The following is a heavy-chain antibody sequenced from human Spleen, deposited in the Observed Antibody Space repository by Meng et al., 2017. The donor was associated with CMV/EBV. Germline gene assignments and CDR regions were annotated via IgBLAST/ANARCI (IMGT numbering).Heavy chain of an antibody. CDR1: GGSVSSVSYY. Sequence: SETLSLTCTVSGGSVSSVSYYWSWIRQPPGKGLEWIGYIYYSGSTNYNPPLKSRITISVDTSDNQFSLKLSSVTAADTAVYYCASLRRDCSSARCHWYFDYWGQGTLVTVSS. CDR3: ASLRRDCSSARCHWYFDY. V-gene: IGHV4-61*01. D-gene: IGHD2-2*01. CDR2: IYYSGST. J-gene: IGHJ4*02.